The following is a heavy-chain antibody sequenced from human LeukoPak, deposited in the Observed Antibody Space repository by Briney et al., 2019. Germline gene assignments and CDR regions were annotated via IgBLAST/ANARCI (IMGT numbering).Heavy chain of an antibody. Sequence: GGSLRLSCAASGFTFSSYWMHWVRQAPGKGLVWVSRVNTAGSGTTYADSVKGRFTISRDNAKNTLYLQMNGLRAEDTAVYYCVRVVSTNWFDPWGQGTLVTVSS. CDR1: GFTFSSYW. V-gene: IGHV3-74*01. CDR3: VRVVSTNWFDP. D-gene: IGHD2/OR15-2a*01. CDR2: VNTAGSGT. J-gene: IGHJ5*02.